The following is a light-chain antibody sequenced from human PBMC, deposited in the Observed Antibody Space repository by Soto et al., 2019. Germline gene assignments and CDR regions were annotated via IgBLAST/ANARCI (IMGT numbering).Light chain of an antibody. V-gene: IGKV1-5*03. CDR1: QSISTL. Sequence: DIQMTQSPSTLSASAGDRVTITCRASQSISTLLAWYQQKPGKVPKLLIYKASSLESGVPSRFSGSGSGNKFTLTISSLQPDDFATYYCQQYKSYPLTFGGGTKVEIK. J-gene: IGKJ4*01. CDR3: QQYKSYPLT. CDR2: KAS.